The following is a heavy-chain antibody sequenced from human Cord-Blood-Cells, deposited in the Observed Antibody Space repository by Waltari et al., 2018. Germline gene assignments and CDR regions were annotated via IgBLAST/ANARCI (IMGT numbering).Heavy chain of an antibody. D-gene: IGHD2-8*01. Sequence: EVQLVQSGAEVKKPGESLKISCKGSGYSFTSYWIGWVRQMPGKGLEWMGIIYPGASETRDSPSVQGQVTISADKSISTAYLQWSSLKASDTAMYYCARKAEMLYDAFDIWGQETMVTVSS. V-gene: IGHV5-51*01. CDR3: ARKAEMLYDAFDI. CDR2: IYPGASET. CDR1: GYSFTSYW. J-gene: IGHJ3*02.